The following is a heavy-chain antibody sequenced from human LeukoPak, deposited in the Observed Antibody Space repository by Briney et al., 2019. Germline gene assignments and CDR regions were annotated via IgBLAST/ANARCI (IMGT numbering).Heavy chain of an antibody. J-gene: IGHJ4*02. CDR3: ARDSRVPTAIYYFDF. CDR2: IYYRGST. V-gene: IGHV4-39*07. CDR1: GGSISSSSYY. Sequence: SETLSLTCSVSGGSISSSSYYWGWIRQPPRKRLEWIVTIYYRGSTYYNPSLKSRVTISVDTSKNQFSLRLSSVTAADTAVYYCARDSRVPTAIYYFDFWGQGTLVTVSS. D-gene: IGHD2-2*01.